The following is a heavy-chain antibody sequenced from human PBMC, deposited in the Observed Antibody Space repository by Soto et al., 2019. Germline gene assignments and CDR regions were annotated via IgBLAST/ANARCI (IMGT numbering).Heavy chain of an antibody. D-gene: IGHD3-3*01. CDR1: GGSISSYY. Sequence: SETLSLTCTVSGGSISSYYWSWIRQPPGKGLEWIGYIYYSGSTNYNPSLKSRVTISVDTSKNQFSLKLSSVTAADTAVYYCARASHYYEESTLRFYYYFDYWGQGTLVTVSS. J-gene: IGHJ4*02. CDR2: IYYSGST. V-gene: IGHV4-59*01. CDR3: ARASHYYEESTLRFYYYFDY.